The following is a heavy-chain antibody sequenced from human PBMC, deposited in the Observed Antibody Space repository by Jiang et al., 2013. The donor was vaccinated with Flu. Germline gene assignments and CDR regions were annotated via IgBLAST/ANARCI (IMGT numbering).Heavy chain of an antibody. CDR1: GFTFDDYA. CDR3: AKDFPYWFGELPSRFLII. J-gene: IGHJ3*02. Sequence: VQLVESGGGLVQPGRSLRLSCAASGFTFDDYAMHWVRQAPGKGLEWVSGISWNSGSIGYADSVKGRFTISRDNAKNSLYLQMNSLRAEDTALYYCAKDFPYWFGELPSRFLIIWGQGTMVTVSS. V-gene: IGHV3-9*01. D-gene: IGHD3-10*01. CDR2: ISWNSGSI.